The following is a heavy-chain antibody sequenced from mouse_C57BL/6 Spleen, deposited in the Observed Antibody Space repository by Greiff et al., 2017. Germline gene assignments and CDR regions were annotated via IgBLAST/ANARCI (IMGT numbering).Heavy chain of an antibody. CDR3: ARHEDYYGSSYDYAMDY. Sequence: QVQLKESGAELVKPGASVKLSCKASGYTFTEYTIHWVKQRSGQGLEWIGWFYPGSGSIKYNEKFKDKATLTADKSSSTAYMELSRLTSEDSAVYFCARHEDYYGSSYDYAMDYWGQGTSVTVSS. CDR1: GYTFTEYT. J-gene: IGHJ4*01. CDR2: FYPGSGSI. D-gene: IGHD1-1*01. V-gene: IGHV1-62-2*01.